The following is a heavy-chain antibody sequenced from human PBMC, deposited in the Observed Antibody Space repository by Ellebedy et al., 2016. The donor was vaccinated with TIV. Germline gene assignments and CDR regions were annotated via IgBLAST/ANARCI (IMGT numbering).Heavy chain of an antibody. D-gene: IGHD6-13*01. V-gene: IGHV4-39*01. CDR3: AGQNIGATGTEEYLQH. CDR1: GGSVSHTRYY. Sequence: MPSETLSLTCTVSGGSVSHTRYYLARFRQPTGQGPASLGSLYSVGNTYYKPSLNSRVTMSVDTSKNQFSLKLSSVTAADTAVYYCAGQNIGATGTEEYLQHWGQGTLVSVSS. J-gene: IGHJ1*01. CDR2: LYSVGNT.